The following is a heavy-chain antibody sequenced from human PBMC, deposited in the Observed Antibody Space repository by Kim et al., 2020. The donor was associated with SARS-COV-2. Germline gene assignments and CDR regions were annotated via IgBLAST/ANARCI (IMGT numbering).Heavy chain of an antibody. Sequence: GGSLRLSCAASGFNFNNYGMHWVRQAPGKGLEWVTFIWFDGTNKYYADSVKGRFSISRDNAKNTLYLQMNSLRAEDTAVYYCARDPGPYSSGWYYFDYWGQGTLVTVSS. D-gene: IGHD6-19*01. V-gene: IGHV3-33*01. CDR1: GFNFNNYG. CDR3: ARDPGPYSSGWYYFDY. J-gene: IGHJ4*02. CDR2: IWFDGTNK.